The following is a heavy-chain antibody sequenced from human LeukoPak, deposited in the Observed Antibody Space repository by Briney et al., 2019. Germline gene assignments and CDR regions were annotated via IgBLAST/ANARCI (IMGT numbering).Heavy chain of an antibody. J-gene: IGHJ4*02. CDR3: ARSLGLMVYAFYYFDY. V-gene: IGHV3-23*01. D-gene: IGHD2-8*01. CDR1: GITFRTSI. Sequence: GGSLRLSCAASGITFRTSIMNWVRQSPGKGLEWVSGISGSGGSTHYADSVKGRFTISRDNSKNTLYLQMNSLRAEDTAVYYCARSLGLMVYAFYYFDYWGQGTLVTVSS. CDR2: ISGSGGST.